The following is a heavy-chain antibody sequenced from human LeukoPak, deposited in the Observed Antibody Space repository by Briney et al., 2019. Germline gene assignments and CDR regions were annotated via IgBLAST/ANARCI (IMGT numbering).Heavy chain of an antibody. V-gene: IGHV3-48*01. Sequence: GGSLRLSCAASGFIFSSYSVNWVRQAPGKGLEWVSYIISSSSTIYYADSVKGRSTISRDNAKNSLYLQMNSLRVEDTAVYYCARDRYYYGSGSPPSFGYWGQGTLVTVSS. CDR1: GFIFSSYS. D-gene: IGHD3-10*01. J-gene: IGHJ4*02. CDR3: ARDRYYYGSGSPPSFGY. CDR2: IISSSSTI.